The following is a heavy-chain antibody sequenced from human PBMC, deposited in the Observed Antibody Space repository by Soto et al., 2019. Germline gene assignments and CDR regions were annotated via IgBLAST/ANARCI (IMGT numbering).Heavy chain of an antibody. V-gene: IGHV4-59*01. CDR2: ISYTGNT. Sequence: PSETLSLTCSVSGGSINNYYWSWIRQPPGKGLEWVGFISYTGNTDYNPSLKSRVTISVDTSKNRFSLNLSSVTAADTAVHYCARGDSYDTSGYYDYWGQGTLVTVSS. CDR3: ARGDSYDTSGYYDY. CDR1: GGSINNYY. D-gene: IGHD3-22*01. J-gene: IGHJ4*02.